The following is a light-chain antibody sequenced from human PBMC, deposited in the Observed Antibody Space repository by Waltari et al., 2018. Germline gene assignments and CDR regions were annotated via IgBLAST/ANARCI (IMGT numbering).Light chain of an antibody. CDR2: KTN. J-gene: IGLJ3*02. CDR3: LVYMGSGIWV. Sequence: QTLVTQEPSLSVSPGGTVTLTCALSSGSFSSTSYVSWYQQSPGQTPRTLVYKTNTRSNGVPDRFSGSSLGSEAALTITGAQADDESNYYCLVYMGSGIWVFGGGTKLTV. V-gene: IGLV8-61*01. CDR1: SGSFSSTSY.